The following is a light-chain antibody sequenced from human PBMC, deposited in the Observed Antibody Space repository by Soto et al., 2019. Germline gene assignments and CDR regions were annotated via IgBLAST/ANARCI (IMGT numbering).Light chain of an antibody. CDR1: DSNVGINF. Sequence: QSVLTQPPSASATPGQRVTISCSGSDSNVGINFVYWYQQLPGTAPKLLIYTNDQRPSGVADRFSGSKSGTSASLAISGLQSEDEADYYCAAWDDILNGWVFGGGTQLTVL. V-gene: IGLV1-44*01. CDR3: AAWDDILNGWV. CDR2: TND. J-gene: IGLJ3*02.